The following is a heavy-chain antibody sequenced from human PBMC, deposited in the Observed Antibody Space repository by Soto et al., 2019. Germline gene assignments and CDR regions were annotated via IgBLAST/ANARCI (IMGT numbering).Heavy chain of an antibody. Sequence: PGGSLRLSCAASGFPFNNAWINWVRQVPGKGLEWVGRVKSKADGGSGDYAAPVKGRFVVSRNDSKDIVYLQMNSLKIEDTGVYYCTTDSRTTLPEIRFDDWGHGTQVTVAS. CDR2: VKSKADGGSG. CDR3: TTDSRTTLPEIRFDD. CDR1: GFPFNNAW. J-gene: IGHJ4*01. V-gene: IGHV3-15*07. D-gene: IGHD1-26*01.